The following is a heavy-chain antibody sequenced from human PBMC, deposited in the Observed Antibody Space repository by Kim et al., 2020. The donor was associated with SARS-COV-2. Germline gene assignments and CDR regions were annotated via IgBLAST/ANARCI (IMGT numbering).Heavy chain of an antibody. CDR3: VRRSCNNVRCYYDFDF. D-gene: IGHD2-8*01. J-gene: IGHJ4*02. CDR1: GGSISSGGYY. Sequence: SETLSLTCTVSGGSISSGGYYWTWIRQHPGKGLEWIGYISYSGNTYYNPSLKSRVTISVDTSKDQFSLRLSSMTAADAAVYYCVRRSCNNVRCYYDFDFWGQGTLGTVSS. V-gene: IGHV4-31*03. CDR2: ISYSGNT.